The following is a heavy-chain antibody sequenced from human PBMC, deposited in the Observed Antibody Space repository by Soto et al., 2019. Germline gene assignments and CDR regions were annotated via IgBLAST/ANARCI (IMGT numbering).Heavy chain of an antibody. V-gene: IGHV1-2*02. CDR3: ARVLRDDEYNA. D-gene: IGHD6-6*01. Sequence: QVQLVQSGAEVKKPGASVKVSCQASGYTFTDYYIHWLRQAPGQGLEWMGWVNPYDGGTNHAQKFQGRVTMTRDTSINTAYIELSSLTSDDTALYYCARVLRDDEYNAWGQGTLVTVSS. J-gene: IGHJ4*02. CDR2: VNPYDGGT. CDR1: GYTFTDYY.